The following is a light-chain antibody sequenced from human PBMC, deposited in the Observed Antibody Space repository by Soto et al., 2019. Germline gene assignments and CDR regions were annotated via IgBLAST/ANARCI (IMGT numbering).Light chain of an antibody. Sequence: QSALAQPASVSGSPGQSITISCTGTISDVGTYNLVSWYQHRPGKAPKLIIYEDHKRPSDISDRFSGSKSDNTASLTISGLQGEDDADYFCCSYAGRSTFPYVFGTGTKLTVL. CDR1: ISDVGTYNL. V-gene: IGLV2-23*02. J-gene: IGLJ1*01. CDR2: EDH. CDR3: CSYAGRSTFPYV.